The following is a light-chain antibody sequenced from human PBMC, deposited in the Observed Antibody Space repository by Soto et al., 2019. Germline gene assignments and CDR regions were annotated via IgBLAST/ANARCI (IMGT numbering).Light chain of an antibody. Sequence: DIQMTQSPSTLSASVGDRVTITCRASQSISSWLAWYQQKPGKAPKLLIYKASNLESGVPSRFSGSGSGTEFTLTISSLQPDYFATYYCQQYNTYPWTFGKGTKVEIK. CDR1: QSISSW. V-gene: IGKV1-5*03. CDR2: KAS. J-gene: IGKJ1*01. CDR3: QQYNTYPWT.